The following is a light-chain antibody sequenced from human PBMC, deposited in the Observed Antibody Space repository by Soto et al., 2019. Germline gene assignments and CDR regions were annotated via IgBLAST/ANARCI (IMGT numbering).Light chain of an antibody. CDR2: GNS. V-gene: IGLV1-40*01. Sequence: QSVLTQPPAVSGAPGQRVTISRTGSSSNIEAGYDVHWYQQLQGTAPKLLIYGNSNRPAGDSDRFPGSKSGTSASLAMYGLQVEYDAGYYCKSYDSCMSGYVFGTGTKVNVL. J-gene: IGLJ1*01. CDR3: KSYDSCMSGYV. CDR1: SSNIEAGYD.